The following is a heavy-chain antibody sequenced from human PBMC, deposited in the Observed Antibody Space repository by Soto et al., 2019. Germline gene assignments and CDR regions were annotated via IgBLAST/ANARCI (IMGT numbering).Heavy chain of an antibody. V-gene: IGHV1-69*12. Sequence: QVQLVQSGAEVKKPGSSVTVSCKVSGGTFSSYTISWVRQAPGQGLEWTGGIIPIFGTANYAQKFQGRVTITAAESTSTAYMELSSLRSEDTAVYYCARGNHRWLQLWYFDLWGRGTLVTVSS. CDR1: GGTFSSYT. J-gene: IGHJ2*01. D-gene: IGHD5-12*01. CDR3: ARGNHRWLQLWYFDL. CDR2: IIPIFGTA.